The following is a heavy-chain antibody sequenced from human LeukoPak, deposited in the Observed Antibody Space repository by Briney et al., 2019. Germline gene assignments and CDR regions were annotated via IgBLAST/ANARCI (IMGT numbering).Heavy chain of an antibody. D-gene: IGHD5-18*01. J-gene: IGHJ4*02. V-gene: IGHV3-53*01. CDR3: ARTNSYDYFDY. CDR2: LYSAGTT. CDR1: GFTVSRNY. Sequence: PGGSLRLSCAASGFTVSRNYMSWVRQAPGNGLEWVSLLYSAGTTYYADSVKGRFTISRDNSKNTLYLQMNSLRAEDTAVYYCARTNSYDYFDYWGQGTLVTVSS.